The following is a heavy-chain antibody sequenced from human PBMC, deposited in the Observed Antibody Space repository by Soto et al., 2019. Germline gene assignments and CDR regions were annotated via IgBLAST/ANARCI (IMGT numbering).Heavy chain of an antibody. J-gene: IGHJ5*01. V-gene: IGHV4-4*07. CDR2: ISSGGSA. D-gene: IGHD2-8*01. Sequence: ETLSLTCNVSGGSINSYYWSWIRQPAGKGLEWIGRISSGGSAIYNPSLKSRVTISVDTSKNQFSLRLTSVTAADTAVYFCARDAYPNWFDFWGQGTLVTVSS. CDR1: GGSINSYY. CDR3: ARDAYPNWFDF.